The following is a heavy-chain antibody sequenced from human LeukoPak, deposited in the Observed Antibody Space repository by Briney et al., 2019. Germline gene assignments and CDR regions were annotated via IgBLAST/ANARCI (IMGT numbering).Heavy chain of an antibody. J-gene: IGHJ5*02. CDR2: GNHIAGEK. CDR3: ARGVIMGYEKGWFDP. V-gene: IGHV1-2*02. Sequence: VSSKPCVCRVIQYLIHEVGPAPGQGPEGMGWGNHIAGEKKYERRLQRRVTMNRDTSSSTAYMQLSGLNSDDTAMYFCARGVIMGYEKGWFDPWGEGTLVTVSS. D-gene: IGHD2-8*01. CDR1: VCRVIQYL.